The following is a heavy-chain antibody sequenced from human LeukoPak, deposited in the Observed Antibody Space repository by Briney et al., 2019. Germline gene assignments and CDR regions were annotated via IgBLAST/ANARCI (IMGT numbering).Heavy chain of an antibody. D-gene: IGHD6-13*01. J-gene: IGHJ4*02. Sequence: PGGSLRLSCAASGFTVSSNYMSWVRQAPGKGLGWVSVIYSGGSTYYADSVKGRFTISRDNSKNTLYLQMNSLRAEDTAVYYCVGASYSSSWYYFDYWGQGTLVTVSS. V-gene: IGHV3-53*01. CDR2: IYSGGST. CDR1: GFTVSSNY. CDR3: VGASYSSSWYYFDY.